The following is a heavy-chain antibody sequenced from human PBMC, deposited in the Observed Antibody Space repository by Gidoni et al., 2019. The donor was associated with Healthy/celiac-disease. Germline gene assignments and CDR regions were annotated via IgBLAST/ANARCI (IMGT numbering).Heavy chain of an antibody. V-gene: IGHV3-23*01. J-gene: IGHJ4*02. CDR3: ATATFSYSSSWYYFDY. Sequence: TPGKGLEWVSAISRSGGSTYYAGSVKGRFTISRDNSKNTLYLQLNSLRAEDTAVYYCATATFSYSSSWYYFDYWGQGTLVTVSS. CDR2: ISRSGGST. D-gene: IGHD6-13*01.